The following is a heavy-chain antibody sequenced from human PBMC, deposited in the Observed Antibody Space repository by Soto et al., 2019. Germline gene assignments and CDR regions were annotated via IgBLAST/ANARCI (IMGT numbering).Heavy chain of an antibody. D-gene: IGHD2-21*01. J-gene: IGHJ6*02. Sequence: SPADSLPGAMSRWSVSINIVACTLIRQSPSRGLEWLGRTYYRSKWYNDYAVSVKSRITINPDTSKNQFSLQLNSVTPEDTAVYYCARLMEGDRKDGMDVWGQRTTVTGSS. V-gene: IGHV6-1*01. CDR2: TYYRSKWYN. CDR1: RWSVSINIVA. CDR3: ARLMEGDRKDGMDV.